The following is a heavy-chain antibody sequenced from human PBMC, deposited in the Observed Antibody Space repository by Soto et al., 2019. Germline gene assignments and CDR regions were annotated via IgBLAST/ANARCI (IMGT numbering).Heavy chain of an antibody. CDR2: IYWDDDK. V-gene: IGHV2-5*02. Sequence: QITLKESGPTLVKPTQTLTLTCTFSGFSLSISGVGVGWIRQPPGKALEWLALIYWDDDKRYSPSLKSRLTITKHTSKNQVVLTMTNMDPVDTATYYCGRRYSGYAGGCVDVWGQGTTVTVSS. CDR3: GRRYSGYAGGCVDV. D-gene: IGHD5-12*01. CDR1: GFSLSISGVG. J-gene: IGHJ6*02.